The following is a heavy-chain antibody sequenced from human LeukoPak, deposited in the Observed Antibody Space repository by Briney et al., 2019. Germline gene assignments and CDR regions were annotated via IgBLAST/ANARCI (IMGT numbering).Heavy chain of an antibody. V-gene: IGHV4-61*08. D-gene: IGHD3-22*01. Sequence: PSETLSLTCTVSGGSVSSGGYYWSWIRQPPGKGLEWIGYVYHSGNTNYNPSLKSRVTISVDTSKNQFSLKLSSVTAADTAVYYCARDYYDSSGYYDYWGQEALVTVSS. CDR2: VYHSGNT. CDR3: ARDYYDSSGYYDY. CDR1: GGSVSSGGYY. J-gene: IGHJ4*02.